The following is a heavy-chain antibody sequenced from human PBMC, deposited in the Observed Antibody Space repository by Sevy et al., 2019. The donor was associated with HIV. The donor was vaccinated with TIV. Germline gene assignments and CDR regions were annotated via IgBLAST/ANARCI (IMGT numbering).Heavy chain of an antibody. CDR1: GGSFSGYY. CDR2: INHSGST. J-gene: IGHJ5*02. Sequence: SETLSLTCAVYGGSFSGYYWSWIRQPPGKGLEWIGEINHSGSTNYNPSLKSRVTISVDTSKNQFSLKLSPVTAADTAVYYCARGLSIAAAGTRWFDPWGQGTLVTVSS. V-gene: IGHV4-34*01. D-gene: IGHD6-13*01. CDR3: ARGLSIAAAGTRWFDP.